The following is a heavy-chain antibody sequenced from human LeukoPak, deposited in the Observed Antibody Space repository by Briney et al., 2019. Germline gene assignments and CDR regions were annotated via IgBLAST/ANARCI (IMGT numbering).Heavy chain of an antibody. Sequence: QTGGSLRLSCAASGFTFSSYWMSWVRQAPGKGLEWVANIKQDGSEKYYVDSVKGRFTISRDNAKNSLYLQMNSLRAEDTAVYYCARGSIVGATFDYFDYWGQGTLVTVSS. CDR2: IKQDGSEK. CDR1: GFTFSSYW. D-gene: IGHD1-26*01. CDR3: ARGSIVGATFDYFDY. V-gene: IGHV3-7*01. J-gene: IGHJ4*02.